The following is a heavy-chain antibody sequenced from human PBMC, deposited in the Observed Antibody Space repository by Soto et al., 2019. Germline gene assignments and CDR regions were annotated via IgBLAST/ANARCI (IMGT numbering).Heavy chain of an antibody. V-gene: IGHV6-1*01. CDR2: TYYRSKWYI. CDR1: GDSVSSNSAA. Sequence: QVQLQQSGPELVKPSQTLSLTCDISGDSVSSNSAAWNWIRQPPSRGLEWLGRTYYRSKWYIDYAVSVKRRITVNPDTSKNQSSLQLNSVTPEDTAVYYCARGSWDDVTGHYYMDVWGKGTTVTVSS. D-gene: IGHD1-1*01. CDR3: ARGSWDDVTGHYYMDV. J-gene: IGHJ6*03.